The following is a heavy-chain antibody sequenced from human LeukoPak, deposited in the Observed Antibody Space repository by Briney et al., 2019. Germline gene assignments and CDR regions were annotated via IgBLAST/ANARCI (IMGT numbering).Heavy chain of an antibody. J-gene: IGHJ4*02. CDR3: ARVLAYCSSTSCHDY. D-gene: IGHD2-2*01. Sequence: ASVKVSCKASGYTFTNYGVSWVRQAPGQGLEWMGRISAYNGNTDYAQKFQGRVTMTTDTSTSTAYMELRSLRSDDTAVYYCARVLAYCSSTSCHDYWGQGTLVTVSS. CDR2: ISAYNGNT. CDR1: GYTFTNYG. V-gene: IGHV1-18*01.